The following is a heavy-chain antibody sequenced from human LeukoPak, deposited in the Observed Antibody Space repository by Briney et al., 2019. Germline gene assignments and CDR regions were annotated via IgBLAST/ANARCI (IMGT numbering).Heavy chain of an antibody. D-gene: IGHD3-10*01. CDR3: AKDTYSGSGSYPGD. J-gene: IGHJ4*02. V-gene: IGHV1-18*01. CDR2: ISTYNGNR. CDR1: GYTFTSYG. Sequence: ASVKVSCKASGYTFTSYGITWVRQAPGQGLEWMGWISTYNGNRNYAQMFQGRVTMTTDTSTSTAYMELRSLRSDDTAVYYCAKDTYSGSGSYPGDWGQGTLVTVSS.